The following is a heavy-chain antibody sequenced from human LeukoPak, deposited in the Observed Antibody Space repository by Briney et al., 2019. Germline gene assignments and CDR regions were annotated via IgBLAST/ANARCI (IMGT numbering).Heavy chain of an antibody. Sequence: GGSLRLSCAASGFTFSTYAMSWVRQAAGEGLEWVSLISGSGGGTYYADSVKGRFTISRDNSKNTLYLQMNSLRAEDTAVYYCAKRRAGFWSGYYTTDYWGQGTLVTVSS. CDR2: ISGSGGGT. CDR3: AKRRAGFWSGYYTTDY. CDR1: GFTFSTYA. V-gene: IGHV3-23*01. J-gene: IGHJ4*02. D-gene: IGHD3-3*01.